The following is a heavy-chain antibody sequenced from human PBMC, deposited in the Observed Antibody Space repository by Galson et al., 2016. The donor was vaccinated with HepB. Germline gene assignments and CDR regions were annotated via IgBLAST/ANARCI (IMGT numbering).Heavy chain of an antibody. J-gene: IGHJ5*02. Sequence: SLRLSCAASGFTFSTYAMHWVRQAPGKGLEGVVVIWHDGSNDHYADPVTGPFTISRDNSKNTLYLQMNGFRAEDTAVYYCARQYNYDTSGYMNWFDPWGQGTLVTVSS. CDR3: ARQYNYDTSGYMNWFDP. V-gene: IGHV3-33*01. CDR1: GFTFSTYA. CDR2: IWHDGSND. D-gene: IGHD3-22*01.